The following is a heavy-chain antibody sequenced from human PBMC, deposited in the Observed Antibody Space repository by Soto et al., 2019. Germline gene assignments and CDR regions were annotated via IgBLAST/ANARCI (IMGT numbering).Heavy chain of an antibody. J-gene: IGHJ4*02. CDR3: ARASQGYSSSWYYFDY. V-gene: IGHV3-13*01. CDR1: GFTFSSYD. CDR2: IGTAGDT. Sequence: AGGSMRLSCAASGFTFSSYDMHWVRQATGKGLEWVPAIGTAGDTYYPGSVKGRFTISRENAKNSLYLQMNSLRAGDTAVYYCARASQGYSSSWYYFDYWGQGTLVTVSS. D-gene: IGHD6-13*01.